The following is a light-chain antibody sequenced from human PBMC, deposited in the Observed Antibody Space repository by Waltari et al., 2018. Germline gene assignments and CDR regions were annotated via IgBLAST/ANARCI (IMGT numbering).Light chain of an antibody. Sequence: DIQITQSPSSLSASVGDTVTLTCRASPGISSNLNLFQQKPCKAPKLLIYAASSLESGVPARFSGSGAGTEVNLTVSSLQPEDFAAYYGLQHNSYPRTFGGGTKVEIK. CDR3: LQHNSYPRT. CDR2: AAS. J-gene: IGKJ4*01. CDR1: PGISSN. V-gene: IGKV1-17*01.